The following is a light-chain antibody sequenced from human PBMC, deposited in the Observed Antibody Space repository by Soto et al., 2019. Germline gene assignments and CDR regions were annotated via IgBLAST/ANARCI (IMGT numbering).Light chain of an antibody. CDR2: GAS. V-gene: IGKV3-15*01. Sequence: EIVLTQSPATLSVSPGERASLSCRASQTISTKLVWYQQKPGQAPRLLIYGASTRATGIPDRFSGSESGTEFTLTISSLQSEDFAIYYCQQYSNWPPITFGQGTRLEIK. J-gene: IGKJ5*01. CDR1: QTISTK. CDR3: QQYSNWPPIT.